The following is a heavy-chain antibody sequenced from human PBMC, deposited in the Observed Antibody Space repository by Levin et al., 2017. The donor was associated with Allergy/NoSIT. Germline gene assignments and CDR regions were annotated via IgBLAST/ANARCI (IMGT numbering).Heavy chain of an antibody. Sequence: GSLRLSCTVSGGSISSSNYYWGWIRQPPGKGLEWIGSIYYSGSTYYNPSLKSRVTISVDTSKNQFSLKLSSVTAADTAMYYCASHSSSRTVGFYWGQGTLVTVSS. J-gene: IGHJ4*02. CDR2: IYYSGST. CDR3: ASHSSSRTVGFY. CDR1: GGSISSSNYY. V-gene: IGHV4-39*01. D-gene: IGHD6-13*01.